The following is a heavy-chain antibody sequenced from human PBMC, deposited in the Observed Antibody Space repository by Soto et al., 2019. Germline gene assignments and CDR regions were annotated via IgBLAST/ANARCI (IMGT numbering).Heavy chain of an antibody. D-gene: IGHD4-17*01. CDR1: GGSVSSSNYY. J-gene: IGHJ4*02. V-gene: IGHV4-39*01. CDR3: ARRRDAYGDYYDY. CDR2: FYYGGSP. Sequence: TSETLSLTCTVSGGSVSSSNYYWGWIRQPPGKGLEWIANFYYGGSPYYNPSLKSRVTISVDTSKNQFSLKLSSVTAADTAVYYCARRRDAYGDYYDYWGQGSLVTVSS.